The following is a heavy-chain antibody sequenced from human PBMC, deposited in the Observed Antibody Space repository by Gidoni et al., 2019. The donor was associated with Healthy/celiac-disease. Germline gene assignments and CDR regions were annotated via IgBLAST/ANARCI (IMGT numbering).Heavy chain of an antibody. CDR1: GGSFSGYY. V-gene: IGHV4-34*01. J-gene: IGHJ4*02. CDR2: INHSGST. Sequence: QVQLQQWGAGLLKPSETLSLTCAVYGGSFSGYYWSWIRQPPGKGLEWIGEINHSGSTNYNPSLKSRVTISVDTSKNQFSLKLSSVTAADTAVYYCARVNAAFGVVYYFDYWGQGTLVTVSS. D-gene: IGHD3-3*01. CDR3: ARVNAAFGVVYYFDY.